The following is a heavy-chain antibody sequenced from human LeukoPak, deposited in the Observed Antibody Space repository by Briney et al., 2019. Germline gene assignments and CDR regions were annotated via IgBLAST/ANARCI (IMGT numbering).Heavy chain of an antibody. Sequence: ASVKVSCKASGYTFTSYGISWVRQAPGQGLEWMGWISAYNGNTNYAQKLQGRVTMTTDTSTSTAYMELRSLRSDDTAVYYCARVWVAAALSGWFDPWGQGTLVTVSS. CDR1: GYTFTSYG. J-gene: IGHJ5*02. V-gene: IGHV1-18*01. D-gene: IGHD6-13*01. CDR2: ISAYNGNT. CDR3: ARVWVAAALSGWFDP.